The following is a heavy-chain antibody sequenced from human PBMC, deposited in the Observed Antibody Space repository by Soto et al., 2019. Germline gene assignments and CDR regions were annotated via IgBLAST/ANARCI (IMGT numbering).Heavy chain of an antibody. V-gene: IGHV3-23*01. CDR1: GYTFFTYA. D-gene: IGHD2-15*01. Sequence: PGGSLRLSCAASGYTFFTYAMNWVRLAPGKGLEWVSTISGSGGNTYYADSVKGRFTISRDNSKNTLYLQMNRLTPEDTAVYYCAKDLGYCGSGSCHYYYYYYMDVWGTGTTVTVSS. J-gene: IGHJ6*03. CDR2: ISGSGGNT. CDR3: AKDLGYCGSGSCHYYYYYYMDV.